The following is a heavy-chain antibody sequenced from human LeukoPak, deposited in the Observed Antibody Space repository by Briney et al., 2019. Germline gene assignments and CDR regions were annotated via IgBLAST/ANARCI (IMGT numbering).Heavy chain of an antibody. Sequence: GGSLRLSCAASGFTFSSYWMSWVRQAPGKGLEWVSAISGSGGSTYYADSVKGRFTISRDNSKNTLYLQMNSLRAEDTAVYYCAKTEYSGSYYSWSGTYYFDYWGQGTLVTVSS. CDR3: AKTEYSGSYYSWSGTYYFDY. V-gene: IGHV3-23*01. D-gene: IGHD1-26*01. CDR1: GFTFSSYW. J-gene: IGHJ4*02. CDR2: ISGSGGST.